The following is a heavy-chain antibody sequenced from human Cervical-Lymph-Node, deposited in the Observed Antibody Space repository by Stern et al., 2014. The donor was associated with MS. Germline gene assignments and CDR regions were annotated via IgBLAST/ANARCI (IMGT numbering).Heavy chain of an antibody. Sequence: QVQLVQSGSEVKKPGSSVKVSCKPSGDTFSNYALSWVRQAPGQGLEWVGGLIPFYGATRYGRKFQGRVTIAPEESTGTAFMELTNLTSDDTAIYYCALRRSYYVFWGQGPLITVSS. D-gene: IGHD4-11*01. CDR2: LIPFYGAT. V-gene: IGHV1-69*01. J-gene: IGHJ4*02. CDR1: GDTFSNYA. CDR3: ALRRSYYVF.